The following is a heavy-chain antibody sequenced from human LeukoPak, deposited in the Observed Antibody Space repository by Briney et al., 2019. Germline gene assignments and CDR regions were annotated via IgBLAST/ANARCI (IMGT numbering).Heavy chain of an antibody. Sequence: PGGSLRLSCAASGFTFSSYAMSWVRQAPGKGLEWVSAISGSGGSTYYADSVKGRFTISRDNSKNTLYLQMNSLRAEDTAVYYCAREYYYDSSGFHLFDPWGQGTLVTVSS. CDR3: AREYYYDSSGFHLFDP. CDR2: ISGSGGST. CDR1: GFTFSSYA. J-gene: IGHJ5*02. D-gene: IGHD3-22*01. V-gene: IGHV3-23*01.